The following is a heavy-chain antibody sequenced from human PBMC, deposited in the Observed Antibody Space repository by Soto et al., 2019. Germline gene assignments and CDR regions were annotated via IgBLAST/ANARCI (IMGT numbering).Heavy chain of an antibody. D-gene: IGHD2-8*01. J-gene: IGHJ5*02. CDR3: AREGAADIVLMMYASFGGVPNWFDP. CDR2: MNPGSGGT. Sequence: ASVKVSCKASGYSFTNNDVTWVRQATGQGLEWMGWMNPGSGGTDYAQKFQGRVTMTRDTSISTAYMELSRLRSDDTAVYYCAREGAADIVLMMYASFGGVPNWFDPWGQG. CDR1: GYSFTNND. V-gene: IGHV1-2*02.